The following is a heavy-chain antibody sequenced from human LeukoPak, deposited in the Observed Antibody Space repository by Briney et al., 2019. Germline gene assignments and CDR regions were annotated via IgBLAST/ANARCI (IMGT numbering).Heavy chain of an antibody. CDR2: INHSGGT. CDR1: GGSFSGYY. J-gene: IGHJ4*02. D-gene: IGHD3-10*01. Sequence: SETLSLTCAVYGGSFSGYYWSWIRQPPGKGLEWIGEINHSGGTNYDPSPKSRVTISVDTSKNQFSLKLSSVTAADTAVYYCARDRWVSITMVRGVEYWGQGTLVTVSS. V-gene: IGHV4-34*01. CDR3: ARDRWVSITMVRGVEY.